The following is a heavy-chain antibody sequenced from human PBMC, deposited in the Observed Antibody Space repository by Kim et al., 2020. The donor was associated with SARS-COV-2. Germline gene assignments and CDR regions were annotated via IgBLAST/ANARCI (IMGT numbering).Heavy chain of an antibody. CDR2: LSGGGT. CDR3: ARSGMDV. J-gene: IGHJ6*02. V-gene: IGHV1-46*01. Sequence: LSGGGTSYAPRFQGRVTITRDTSTSTVYMELSSQRSEDTAVYYCARSGMDVWGQGTTVTVSS.